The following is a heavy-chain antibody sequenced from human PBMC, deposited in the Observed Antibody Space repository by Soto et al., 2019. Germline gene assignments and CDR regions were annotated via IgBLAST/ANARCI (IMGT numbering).Heavy chain of an antibody. J-gene: IGHJ5*02. Sequence: QVQLQQWGAGLLKPSETLSLTCAVYGGSFSGYYWNWIRQPPGKGLEWIGEIDHSGYTNYNPSLKSRVTISVDTSKNQFSLRLTSVTAADTAVYYFARVRDWFDPWGQGTLVTVSS. D-gene: IGHD3-3*01. CDR2: IDHSGYT. CDR1: GGSFSGYY. V-gene: IGHV4-34*01. CDR3: ARVRDWFDP.